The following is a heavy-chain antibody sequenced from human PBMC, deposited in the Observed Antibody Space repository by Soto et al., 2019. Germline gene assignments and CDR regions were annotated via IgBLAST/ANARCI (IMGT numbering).Heavy chain of an antibody. J-gene: IGHJ6*02. CDR2: ISYDGSNK. D-gene: IGHD1-1*01. CDR3: ARDRLRYNWNDFPYYYYGMDV. Sequence: GGSLRLSCAASGFTFSSYAMHWVRQAPGKGLEWVAVISYDGSNKYYADSVKGRFTISRDNSKNTLYLQMDSLRAEDTAVYYCARDRLRYNWNDFPYYYYGMDVWGQGTTVTVSS. CDR1: GFTFSSYA. V-gene: IGHV3-30-3*01.